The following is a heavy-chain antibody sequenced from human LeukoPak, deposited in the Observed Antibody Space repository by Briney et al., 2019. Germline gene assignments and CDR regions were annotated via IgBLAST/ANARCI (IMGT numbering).Heavy chain of an antibody. CDR1: GYIFTSYG. J-gene: IGHJ6*02. Sequence: SVKVSCKASGYIFTSYGISWVRQAPGQGLEWMGRIIPILSIANYAQKFQGRVTITADKSTSTAYMELSSLRSEDTAVYYCASIGGVTDVWGQGTTVTVSS. CDR2: IIPILSIA. CDR3: ASIGGVTDV. V-gene: IGHV1-69*04. D-gene: IGHD2-8*02.